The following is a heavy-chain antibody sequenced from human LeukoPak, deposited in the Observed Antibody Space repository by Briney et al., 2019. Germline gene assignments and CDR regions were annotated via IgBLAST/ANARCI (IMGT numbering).Heavy chain of an antibody. CDR3: ARGGPPSAYDYVWGSYRFAFDY. V-gene: IGHV4-34*01. D-gene: IGHD3-16*02. Sequence: PSETLSLTCAVYGGSFSGYYWSWIRQPPGKGLEWIGGINHSGSTNYNPSLKSRVTISVDTSKNQFSLKLSSVTAADTAVYYCARGGPPSAYDYVWGSYRFAFDYWGQGTLVTVSS. J-gene: IGHJ4*02. CDR2: INHSGST. CDR1: GGSFSGYY.